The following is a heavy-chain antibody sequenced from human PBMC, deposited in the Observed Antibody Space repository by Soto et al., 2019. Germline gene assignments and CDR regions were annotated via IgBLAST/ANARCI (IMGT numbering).Heavy chain of an antibody. V-gene: IGHV2-26*01. Sequence: QVTLKESGPVLVKPTETLTLTCTVSGLSLSNVGMGVGWIRQPPGKALEWLAHIFSNDEKSYSPSLKSRLTISKDTSKSQVVLTMTNVDPVDTGTYYCARINGCGRDCYPFDYWGQGTLVTVSS. CDR1: GLSLSNVGMG. CDR2: IFSNDEK. CDR3: ARINGCGRDCYPFDY. D-gene: IGHD2-21*02. J-gene: IGHJ4*02.